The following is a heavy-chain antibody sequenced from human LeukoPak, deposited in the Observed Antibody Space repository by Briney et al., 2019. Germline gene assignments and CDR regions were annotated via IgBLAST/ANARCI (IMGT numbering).Heavy chain of an antibody. Sequence: SETLSLTCTVSGGSISSYSWSWIRQPPGKGLEWIGYIYHSGSTYYNPSLKSRVTISVDRSKNQFSLKLSSVTAADTAVYYCARELGYCSSTSCYCWFDPWGQGTLVTVSS. CDR2: IYHSGST. CDR1: GGSISSYS. D-gene: IGHD2-2*01. J-gene: IGHJ5*02. CDR3: ARELGYCSSTSCYCWFDP. V-gene: IGHV4-30-2*01.